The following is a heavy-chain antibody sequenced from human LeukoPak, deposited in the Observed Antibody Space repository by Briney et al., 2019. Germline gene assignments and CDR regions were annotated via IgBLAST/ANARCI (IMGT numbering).Heavy chain of an antibody. CDR1: GGTFSSYA. V-gene: IGHV1-69*05. CDR3: ARDAFEPRYYFDY. Sequence: ASVKVSCKASGGTFSSYAISWVRQAPGQGLEWMGGIIPIFGTANYAQKFQGRVTITTDESTSTAYMELRSLRSDDTAVYYCARDAFEPRYYFDYWGQGTLVTVSS. CDR2: IIPIFGTA. J-gene: IGHJ4*02. D-gene: IGHD1-14*01.